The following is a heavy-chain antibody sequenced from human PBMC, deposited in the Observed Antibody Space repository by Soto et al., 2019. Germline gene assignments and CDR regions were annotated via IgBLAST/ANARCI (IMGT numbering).Heavy chain of an antibody. CDR1: GFTFSSYS. CDR2: ISSSSSTI. D-gene: IGHD6-13*01. Sequence: GGSLRLSCAASGFTFSSYSMNWVRQAPGKGLEWVSYISSSSSTIYYADSVKGRFTISRDNAKNSLYLKMNSLRDEDTAVYYCARDIAAADNYYYGMDVWGQGTTVTVSS. CDR3: ARDIAAADNYYYGMDV. J-gene: IGHJ6*02. V-gene: IGHV3-48*02.